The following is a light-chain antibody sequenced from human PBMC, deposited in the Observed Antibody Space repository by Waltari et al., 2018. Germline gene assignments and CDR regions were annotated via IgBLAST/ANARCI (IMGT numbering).Light chain of an antibody. CDR3: QQYSSSPFT. CDR1: QSVSSYY. CDR2: GAS. V-gene: IGKV3-20*01. Sequence: IVLTQSPDTLSLSPGDRATLSCRASQSVSSYYLAWYQTKPGQAPRLLISGASSRATGIPDRFSGSGSGTDFTLTVSRLEPEDIAVYYCQQYSSSPFTFGQGTKLEIK. J-gene: IGKJ2*01.